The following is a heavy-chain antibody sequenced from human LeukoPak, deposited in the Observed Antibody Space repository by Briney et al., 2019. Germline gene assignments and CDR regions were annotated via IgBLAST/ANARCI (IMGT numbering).Heavy chain of an antibody. V-gene: IGHV4-59*01. CDR3: ARDRIQLWSSNYYYYGMDV. D-gene: IGHD5-18*01. CDR2: IYYSGST. CDR1: GGSISSYY. J-gene: IGHJ6*02. Sequence: SETLSLTCTVSGGSISSYYWSWIRQPPGKGLEWIGYIYYSGSTNYSPSLKSRVTISVDTSNNQFSLKLSSVTAADTAVYYCARDRIQLWSSNYYYYGMDVWGQGTTVTVSS.